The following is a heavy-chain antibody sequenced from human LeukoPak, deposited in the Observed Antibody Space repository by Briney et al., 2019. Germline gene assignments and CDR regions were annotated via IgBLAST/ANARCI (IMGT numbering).Heavy chain of an antibody. D-gene: IGHD4-23*01. CDR2: ISGYNGNT. J-gene: IGHJ6*03. CDR3: ARVVRGGPRYYTDV. CDR1: GYTFNSHG. Sequence: GASVTVSCKASGYTFNSHGISWVRQAPGQGLEWMGWISGYNGNTNYGRKVQGRVNMTADTSTSTAYMELGSLRSDDTAVYYCARVVRGGPRYYTDVWGEGTTVIVSS. V-gene: IGHV1-18*04.